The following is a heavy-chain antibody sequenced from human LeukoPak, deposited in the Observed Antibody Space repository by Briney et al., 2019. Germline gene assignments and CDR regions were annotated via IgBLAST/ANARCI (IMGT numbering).Heavy chain of an antibody. CDR1: GGSISSYY. CDR2: IYTSGST. CDR3: AITRQQQLTNPSDRYFDY. D-gene: IGHD6-13*01. J-gene: IGHJ4*02. V-gene: IGHV4-4*09. Sequence: SETLSLTCTVSGGSISSYYWSWIRQPPGKGLEWIGYIYTSGSTNYNPSLKSRVTISVDTSKNQFSLKLSSVTAADTAVYYCAITRQQQLTNPSDRYFDYWGQGTLVTVSS.